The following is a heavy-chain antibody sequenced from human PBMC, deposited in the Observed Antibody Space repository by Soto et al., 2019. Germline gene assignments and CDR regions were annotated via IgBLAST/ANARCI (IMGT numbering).Heavy chain of an antibody. Sequence: QVQLVQSGAEVKKPGASVKVSCKASGYTFTSYGISWVRQAPGQGLERMGWISAYNGNPNYAQKLQGRVTLTTDTSTSTAHMELRSLRSAATAVYYCARVRGLLWFGETSNALDYWGQGTLVTVSS. V-gene: IGHV1-18*01. J-gene: IGHJ4*02. CDR3: ARVRGLLWFGETSNALDY. D-gene: IGHD3-10*01. CDR2: ISAYNGNP. CDR1: GYTFTSYG.